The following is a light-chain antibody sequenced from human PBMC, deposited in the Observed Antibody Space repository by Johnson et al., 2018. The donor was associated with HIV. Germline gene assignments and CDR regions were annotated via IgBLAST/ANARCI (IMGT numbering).Light chain of an antibody. CDR2: DNS. J-gene: IGLJ1*01. Sequence: QSVLTQPPSVSAAPGQKVTISCSGSSSNIGNNYVSWYQQVPGAAPKLLIYDNSKRPSGIPDLFSGSKSGTSATLGITGLQTGDEADYYCGTWASSLRTGFFETWTKVTVL. V-gene: IGLV1-51*01. CDR1: SSNIGNNY. CDR3: GTWASSLRTGF.